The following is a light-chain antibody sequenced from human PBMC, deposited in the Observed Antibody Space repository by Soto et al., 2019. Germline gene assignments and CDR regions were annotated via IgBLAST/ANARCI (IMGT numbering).Light chain of an antibody. Sequence: QSALTQPASVSGSPGQSITISCTGTSSDVGGSNYVSWYQQYPGKAPKLILYEVSNRPLGVSNRFSGSKSGNTASLTISGLPAEDEADYYCSSYSGSITRIFGGGTKVTVL. CDR1: SSDVGGSNY. CDR3: SSYSGSITRI. CDR2: EVS. J-gene: IGLJ2*01. V-gene: IGLV2-14*01.